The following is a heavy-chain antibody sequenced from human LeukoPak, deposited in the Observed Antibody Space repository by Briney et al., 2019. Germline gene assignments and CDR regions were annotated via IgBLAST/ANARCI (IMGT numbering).Heavy chain of an antibody. CDR1: GGSISSYY. CDR2: IYTSGST. D-gene: IGHD3-10*01. J-gene: IGHJ4*02. Sequence: SETLSLTCTVSGGSISSYYWSWIRQPAGKGLEWIGRIYTSGSTNYNPSLKSRVTMSVDTSKNQFSLKLSSVTAADTAVYYCARESFQSYYGSGSSPYYFDYWGQGTLVTVSS. V-gene: IGHV4-4*07. CDR3: ARESFQSYYGSGSSPYYFDY.